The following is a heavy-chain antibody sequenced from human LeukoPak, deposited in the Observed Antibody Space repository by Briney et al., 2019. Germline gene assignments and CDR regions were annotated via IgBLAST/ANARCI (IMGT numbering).Heavy chain of an antibody. CDR2: IYYTGST. V-gene: IGHV4-59*01. CDR1: GGSFSSYY. Sequence: SETLSLTCAVYGGSFSSYYWSWIRQSPGKGLEWIGYIYYTGSTNYNPSLESRVTISIDTSKKQLSLKLRSVTAADTAVYYCARDRRESSKPNDAFDIWGQGTMVTVSS. J-gene: IGHJ3*02. CDR3: ARDRRESSKPNDAFDI. D-gene: IGHD4-11*01.